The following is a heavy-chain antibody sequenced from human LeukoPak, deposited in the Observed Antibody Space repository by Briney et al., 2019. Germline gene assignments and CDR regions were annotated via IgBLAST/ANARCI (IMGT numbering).Heavy chain of an antibody. CDR2: ISTRSTYI. CDR1: QFTFSSFA. V-gene: IGHV3-21*01. D-gene: IGHD3-10*01. Sequence: PGGSLRLSCAASQFTFSSFAMNWVRQAPGKGLEWVSSISTRSTYIYYADSVRGRFTISRDNAKNSVYLQMNSLRAEDTAVYYCAREGKVVGEYYYYYCYMDVWGKGTTVTVSS. CDR3: AREGKVVGEYYYYYCYMDV. J-gene: IGHJ6*03.